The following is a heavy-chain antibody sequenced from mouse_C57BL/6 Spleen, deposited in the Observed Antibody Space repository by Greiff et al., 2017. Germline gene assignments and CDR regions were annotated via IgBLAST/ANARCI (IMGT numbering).Heavy chain of an antibody. CDR3: APHLGHFDY. V-gene: IGHV1-82*01. CDR1: GYAFSSSW. Sequence: QVQLKESGPELVKPGASVKISCKASGYAFSSSWMNWVKQRPGKGLEWIGRIYPGDGDTNYNGKFKGKATLTADKSSSTAYMQLSSLTSEDSAVYFCAPHLGHFDYWGQGTTLTVSS. CDR2: IYPGDGDT. J-gene: IGHJ2*01. D-gene: IGHD4-1*01.